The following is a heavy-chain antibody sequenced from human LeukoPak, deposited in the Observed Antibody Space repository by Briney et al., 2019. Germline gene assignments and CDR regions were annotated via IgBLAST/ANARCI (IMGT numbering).Heavy chain of an antibody. Sequence: PETLSLTCAVYGGSFSGYYWTWIRQPPGKGLEWIGEINHSGGTDYNPSLKSRVTVSVDTSKNQFSLKVTSVTAADTAVYYCARGRRQRTSAPFDIWGQGTMVTVSS. V-gene: IGHV4-34*01. D-gene: IGHD2-8*02. CDR3: ARGRRQRTSAPFDI. CDR2: INHSGGT. CDR1: GGSFSGYY. J-gene: IGHJ3*02.